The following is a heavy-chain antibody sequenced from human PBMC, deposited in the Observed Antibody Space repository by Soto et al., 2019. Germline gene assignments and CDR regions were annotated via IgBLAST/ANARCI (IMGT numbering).Heavy chain of an antibody. CDR2: IYSSGNS. V-gene: IGHV4-59*06. J-gene: IGHJ4*02. CDR1: GGSISSYY. CDR3: ASALTGDYVGFDY. Sequence: SETLSLTCTVSGGSISSYYWSWIRQHPGKGLEWIAYIYSSGNSYYNPSLSSRVAISLDTSKNQFSLRLSSVTAADTGVYYCASALTGDYVGFDYWGQGTPVTVSS. D-gene: IGHD3-9*01.